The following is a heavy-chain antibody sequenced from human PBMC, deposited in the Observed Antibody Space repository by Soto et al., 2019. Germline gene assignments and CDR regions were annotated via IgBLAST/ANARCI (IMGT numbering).Heavy chain of an antibody. Sequence: PGGSLRLSCAASGFTFSSYAMSWVRQAPGKGLEWVSAISGSGGSTYYADSVKGRFTISRDNSKNTLYLQMNSLRAEDTAVYYCAKVDPDGIMITFGGVIVQYYFDYWGQGTLVTVSS. V-gene: IGHV3-23*01. J-gene: IGHJ4*02. CDR3: AKVDPDGIMITFGGVIVQYYFDY. D-gene: IGHD3-16*02. CDR1: GFTFSSYA. CDR2: ISGSGGST.